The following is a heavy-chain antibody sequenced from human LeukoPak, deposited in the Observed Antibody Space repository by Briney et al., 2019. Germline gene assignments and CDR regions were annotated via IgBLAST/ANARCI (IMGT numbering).Heavy chain of an antibody. CDR2: IIPIFGTA. Sequence: SVKVSCKASGGTFSSYAISWVRQAPGQGLEWMGGIIPIFGTANYAQKFQGRVTITADESTSTAYMELSSLRSEDTAVYYCAFEYSSSPGLFDYWGQGTLVTVSS. CDR1: GGTFSSYA. J-gene: IGHJ4*02. CDR3: AFEYSSSPGLFDY. V-gene: IGHV1-69*13. D-gene: IGHD6-6*01.